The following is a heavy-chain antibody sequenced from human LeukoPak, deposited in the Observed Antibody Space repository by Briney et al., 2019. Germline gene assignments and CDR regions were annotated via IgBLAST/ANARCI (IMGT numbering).Heavy chain of an antibody. CDR3: ARDAVDTANAV. Sequence: ETLSLTCAVYGGPFSDYYWSWIRQPPGKGLVWVSRINSDGSSTSYADSVKGRFTISRDNAKNTLYLQMNSLRAEDTAVCYCARDAVDTANAVWGQGTTVTVSS. J-gene: IGHJ6*02. CDR1: GGPFSDYY. D-gene: IGHD5-18*01. V-gene: IGHV3-74*01. CDR2: INSDGSST.